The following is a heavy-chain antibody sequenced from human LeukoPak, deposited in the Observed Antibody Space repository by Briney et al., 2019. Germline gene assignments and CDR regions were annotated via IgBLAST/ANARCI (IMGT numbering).Heavy chain of an antibody. CDR1: GFTFSSYS. CDR3: ARATVVPVTDWYFDL. Sequence: GGSLRLSCAVSGFTFSSYSMNWVRQAPGKGLEWVSSISSSGSYIYNADSLKGRFTISRDNVKNSLYLQMNSLRAEDTAVYYCARATVVPVTDWYFDLWGRGTLVTVSS. CDR2: ISSSGSYI. V-gene: IGHV3-21*01. D-gene: IGHD4-23*01. J-gene: IGHJ2*01.